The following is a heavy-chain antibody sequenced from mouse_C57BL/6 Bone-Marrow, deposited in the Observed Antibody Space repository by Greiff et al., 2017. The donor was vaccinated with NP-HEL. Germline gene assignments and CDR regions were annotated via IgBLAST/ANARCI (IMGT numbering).Heavy chain of an antibody. Sequence: QVQLQQPGAELVMPGASVKLSCKASGYTFTSYWMHWVKQRPGQGLEWIGEIDPSDSYSNYNQKFKGKSTLTVDKSSSTAYMQHSSLTSEDSAVYYCARETTVDYCDCGGQGTTLTVSS. D-gene: IGHD1-1*01. CDR3: ARETTVDYCDC. J-gene: IGHJ2*01. CDR2: IDPSDSYS. CDR1: GYTFTSYW. V-gene: IGHV1-69*01.